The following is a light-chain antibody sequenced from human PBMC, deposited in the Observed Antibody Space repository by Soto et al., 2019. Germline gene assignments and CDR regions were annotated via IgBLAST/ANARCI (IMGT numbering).Light chain of an antibody. J-gene: IGLJ2*01. CDR3: SSYTTSTLL. CDR1: SIDVADYNY. V-gene: IGLV2-14*01. CDR2: EVS. Sequence: QSVLTQPLSVSGAPGQRVTISCTGSSIDVADYNYVSWYQQHPGKAPKLIISEVSFRPSGVSNRFSGSKSGNTASLTISGLQTEDEADYYCSSYTTSTLLFGGGTKVTVL.